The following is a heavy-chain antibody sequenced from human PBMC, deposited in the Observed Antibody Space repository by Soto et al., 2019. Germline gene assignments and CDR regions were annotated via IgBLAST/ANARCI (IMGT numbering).Heavy chain of an antibody. Sequence: SETLSLTCTVSGGSISSSSYYWGWIRQPPGKGLEWIGSIYYSGSTYYNPSLKSRVTISVDTSKNQFSLKLSSVTAADTAVYYCARGPVVAAYNWFDPWGQGTLVTVSS. V-gene: IGHV4-39*01. CDR1: GGSISSSSYY. J-gene: IGHJ5*02. D-gene: IGHD2-15*01. CDR3: ARGPVVAAYNWFDP. CDR2: IYYSGST.